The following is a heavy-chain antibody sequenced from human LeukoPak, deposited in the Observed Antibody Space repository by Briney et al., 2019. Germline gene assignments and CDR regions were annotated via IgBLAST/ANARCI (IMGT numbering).Heavy chain of an antibody. CDR3: ARDSAGYGDYRY. J-gene: IGHJ4*02. V-gene: IGHV1-46*01. CDR1: GYTFTSYY. CDR2: INPSGGST. D-gene: IGHD4-17*01. Sequence: ASVKVSCKASGYTFTSYYMHWVRQAPGQGLEWMGIINPSGGSTSYAQKFQGRVTVTRDTSTSTVYMELSSLRSEDTAVYYCARDSAGYGDYRYWGQGTLVTVSS.